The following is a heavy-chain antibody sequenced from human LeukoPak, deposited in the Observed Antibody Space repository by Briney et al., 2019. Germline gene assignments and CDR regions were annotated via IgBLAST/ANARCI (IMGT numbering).Heavy chain of an antibody. Sequence: GESLKISCKGSGYNFTTFWIAWVRQMPGKGLEWMGIIYPGDSDTRYSPSFQGQVTISADKSISTAYLQWSSLKASDTAMYYCARQPNSSRGRWFDPWGQGTLVTVSS. CDR1: GYNFTTFW. D-gene: IGHD6-13*01. CDR3: ARQPNSSRGRWFDP. J-gene: IGHJ5*02. CDR2: IYPGDSDT. V-gene: IGHV5-51*01.